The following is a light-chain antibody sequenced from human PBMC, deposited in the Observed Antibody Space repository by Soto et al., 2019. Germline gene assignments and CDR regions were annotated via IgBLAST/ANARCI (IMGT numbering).Light chain of an antibody. CDR3: QHYNNWPPWT. V-gene: IGKV3-15*01. CDR1: QSVSTN. J-gene: IGKJ1*01. Sequence: EIVMTQSPATLSVSPGERVTLSCRASQSVSTNLAWYQQKLGRAPRLLIYGASTRATGIPARFSGSGSGTEFTLTISSLQSEDFAVYYCQHYNNWPPWTFGQGTKVEIK. CDR2: GAS.